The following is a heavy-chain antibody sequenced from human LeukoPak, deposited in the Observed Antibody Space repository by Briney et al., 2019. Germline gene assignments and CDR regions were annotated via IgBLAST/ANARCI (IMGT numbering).Heavy chain of an antibody. CDR2: ISSSSSYI. CDR1: GFTFSSYS. D-gene: IGHD2-21*01. CDR3: AKAPVTSCRGAYCYPFDS. V-gene: IGHV3-21*04. J-gene: IGHJ4*02. Sequence: GGSLRLSCAASGFTFSSYSMNWVRQAPGKGLEWVSSISSSSSYIYYADSVKGRFTISRDNAKNSLYLQMNSLRAEDAAVYFCAKAPVTSCRGAYCYPFDSWGQGTLVTVSS.